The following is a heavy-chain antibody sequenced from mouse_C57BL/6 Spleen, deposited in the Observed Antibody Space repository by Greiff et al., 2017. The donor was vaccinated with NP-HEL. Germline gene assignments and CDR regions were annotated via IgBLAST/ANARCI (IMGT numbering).Heavy chain of an antibody. Sequence: QVQLQQPGAELVMPGASVKLSCKASGYTFTSYWMHWVKQRPGQGLEWIGEIDPSDSYTNYIQKFKGKSTLTVDKSSSTAYMQLSSLTSEDAAVYYCARGAGYDGKIWYFDVWGTGTTVTVSS. J-gene: IGHJ1*03. D-gene: IGHD2-2*01. CDR2: IDPSDSYT. CDR3: ARGAGYDGKIWYFDV. V-gene: IGHV1-69*01. CDR1: GYTFTSYW.